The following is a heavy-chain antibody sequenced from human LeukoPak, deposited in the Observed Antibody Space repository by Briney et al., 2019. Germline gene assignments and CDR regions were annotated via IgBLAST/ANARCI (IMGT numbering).Heavy chain of an antibody. D-gene: IGHD5-12*01. Sequence: GGSLRLSCAASGFTFSSYSMNGVRQATGKGLEWVSPIGTAGDTYYPGSVKGRFTISRENAKNSLYLQMNSLRAGDTAVYYCARGALSGYDFDYWGQGTLVTVSS. V-gene: IGHV3-13*01. CDR3: ARGALSGYDFDY. CDR2: IGTAGDT. J-gene: IGHJ4*02. CDR1: GFTFSSYS.